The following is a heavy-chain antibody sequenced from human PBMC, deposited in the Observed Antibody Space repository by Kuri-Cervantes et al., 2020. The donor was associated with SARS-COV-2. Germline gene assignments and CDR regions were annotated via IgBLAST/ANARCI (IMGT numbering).Heavy chain of an antibody. CDR3: AREEGGELGEAFDY. D-gene: IGHD7-27*01. CDR2: IDSSSYYI. J-gene: IGHJ4*02. CDR1: GFTFSGYS. V-gene: IGHV3-21*01. Sequence: GESLKISCAASGFTFSGYSMNWIRQAPGKGLEWVASIDSSSYYIYHADSVKGRLTISRDNAKTSLYLQMNSLKPEETAVYYCAREEGGELGEAFDYWGQGALVTVSS.